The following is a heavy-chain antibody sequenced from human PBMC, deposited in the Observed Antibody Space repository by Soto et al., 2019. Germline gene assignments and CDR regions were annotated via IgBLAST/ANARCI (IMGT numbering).Heavy chain of an antibody. CDR2: ISYDGAKK. CDR1: GFIFSSYA. Sequence: LRLSCAASGFIFSSYAMHWVRQAPGKGLEWVALISYDGAKKDHADSVKGRFSVFRDNSKNTLYLQMNSLRPEDTAVYYCAQGIPGYYYGMDVWGQGTTVTVSS. CDR3: AQGIPGYYYGMDV. D-gene: IGHD2-2*02. V-gene: IGHV3-30-3*01. J-gene: IGHJ6*02.